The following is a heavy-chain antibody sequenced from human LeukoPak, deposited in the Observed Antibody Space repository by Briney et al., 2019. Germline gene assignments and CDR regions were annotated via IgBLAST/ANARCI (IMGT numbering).Heavy chain of an antibody. D-gene: IGHD3-22*01. CDR1: GGSISSGSYY. Sequence: SQTLSLTCTVSGGSISSGSYYWSWIRQPAGKGLEWIGRIYTSGSTSYNPSLKSRVTISVDTSKNQFSLKLSSVTAADTAVYYCARDSSGYYGSVDYWGQGTLVTVSS. CDR2: IYTSGST. CDR3: ARDSSGYYGSVDY. V-gene: IGHV4-61*02. J-gene: IGHJ4*02.